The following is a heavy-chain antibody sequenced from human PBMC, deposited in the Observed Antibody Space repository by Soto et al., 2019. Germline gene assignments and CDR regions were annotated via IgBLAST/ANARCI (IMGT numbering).Heavy chain of an antibody. J-gene: IGHJ4*02. V-gene: IGHV3-30*18. D-gene: IGHD6-6*01. Sequence: GGSLMLSCAASGFTFSSYAMHWVRQAPGKGLEWVAVISYDGSNKYYADSVKGRFTISRDNSKNTLYLQMNSLRAEDTAVYYCAKDAAQNPLPGPGSHPTPSIAARLLDYWGQGTLVTVSS. CDR2: ISYDGSNK. CDR3: AKDAAQNPLPGPGSHPTPSIAARLLDY. CDR1: GFTFSSYA.